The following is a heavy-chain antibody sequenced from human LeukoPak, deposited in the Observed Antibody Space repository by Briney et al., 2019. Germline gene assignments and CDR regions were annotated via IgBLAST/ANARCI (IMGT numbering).Heavy chain of an antibody. J-gene: IGHJ1*01. V-gene: IGHV3-48*03. CDR1: GFTFSSYE. Sequence: PGGSLRLSCAASGFTFSSYEMKWVRQAPGKGLEWVSYISGSGTTKFYADSVKGRFTISRDSSKNTVYLQMSSLRVEDTALYYCAKSMAVTGGATEHWGQGTLVTVSS. CDR2: ISGSGTTK. CDR3: AKSMAVTGGATEH. D-gene: IGHD6-19*01.